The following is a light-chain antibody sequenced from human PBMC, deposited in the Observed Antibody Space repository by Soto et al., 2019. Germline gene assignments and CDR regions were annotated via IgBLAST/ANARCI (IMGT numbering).Light chain of an antibody. V-gene: IGKV1-5*03. CDR1: QSIDNW. CDR2: QTS. CDR3: QQCNTYST. J-gene: IGKJ1*01. Sequence: DIQMTQSPSILSASVGDRVTITCRASQSIDNWLAWYQQKPGRAPNLLIYQTSNLESGVPSRFSGSGSGTEFTLTISSLQPDDFATYYCQQCNTYSTFGQGTTVEIK.